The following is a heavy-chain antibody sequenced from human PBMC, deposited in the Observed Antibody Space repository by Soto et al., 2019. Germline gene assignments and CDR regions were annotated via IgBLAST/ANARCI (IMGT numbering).Heavy chain of an antibody. Sequence: QVQLQQWGAGLLKPSETLSLTCAVYGGSFSGYYWSWIRQPPGKGLEWIGEINHSGSTNYNPSLNSRVTISVDTSKNQFSLKLSSVTAADTAVYYCAKRGGSAYCGGDCYAFDIWGQGTMVTVSS. J-gene: IGHJ3*02. CDR1: GGSFSGYY. V-gene: IGHV4-34*01. D-gene: IGHD2-21*02. CDR2: INHSGST. CDR3: AKRGGSAYCGGDCYAFDI.